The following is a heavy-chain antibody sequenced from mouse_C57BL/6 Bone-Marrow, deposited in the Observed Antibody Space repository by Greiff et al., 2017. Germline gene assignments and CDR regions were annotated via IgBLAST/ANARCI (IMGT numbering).Heavy chain of an antibody. CDR2: IDPSDSYT. J-gene: IGHJ1*03. CDR1: GYTFTSYW. CDR3: ASHYYDSSYWYFDV. D-gene: IGHD1-1*01. Sequence: VQLQQPGPELVKPGASVKLSCKASGYTFTSYWMQWVKQRPGQGLEWIGEIDPSDSYTNYNQKFKGKATLTVDTSSSTAYMQLSSLTSEDSAVYYCASHYYDSSYWYFDVWGTGTTVTVSS. V-gene: IGHV1-50*01.